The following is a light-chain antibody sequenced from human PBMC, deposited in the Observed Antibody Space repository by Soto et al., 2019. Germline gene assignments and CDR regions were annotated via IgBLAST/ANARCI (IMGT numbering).Light chain of an antibody. V-gene: IGLV2-14*01. CDR1: SSDVGSYNS. J-gene: IGLJ1*01. Sequence: QSALTQPASVSGSPGQSITISCTGTSSDVGSYNSVSWYRQHPGKAPKLMLYEVSNRPSGVSNRFSGSKSGNTASLTISGLQAEDEADYYCSSYTSSSTLYVFGTGTQLTVL. CDR3: SSYTSSSTLYV. CDR2: EVS.